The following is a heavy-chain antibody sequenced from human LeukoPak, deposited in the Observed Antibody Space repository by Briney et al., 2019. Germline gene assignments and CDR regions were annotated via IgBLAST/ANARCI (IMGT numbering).Heavy chain of an antibody. Sequence: GGSLRLSCAASGFTFSSYAMSWVRQAPGKGLEWVSGISGSGTSTYYADSAKGRFTISRDNSKNTLYLQMDSLGAEDTAVYYCAKARYNSGWYGLDPWGQGTLVTVSS. CDR2: ISGSGTST. CDR3: AKARYNSGWYGLDP. CDR1: GFTFSSYA. V-gene: IGHV3-23*01. J-gene: IGHJ5*02. D-gene: IGHD6-19*01.